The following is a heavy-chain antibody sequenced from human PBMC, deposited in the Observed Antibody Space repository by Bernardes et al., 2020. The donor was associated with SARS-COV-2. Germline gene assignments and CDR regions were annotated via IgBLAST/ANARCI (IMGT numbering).Heavy chain of an antibody. D-gene: IGHD1-20*01. Sequence: ASVKVSCKTSGYTFTSYDIYWVRQATGQGLEWMGWMNPNTGNTGNAQKFQGRVTMTRDTSISTAYMELSSLRSEDTAVYFCAKGIYHYNSEVKTGIDYWGQRTLVTLCS. J-gene: IGHJ4*02. V-gene: IGHV1-8*01. CDR1: GYTFTSYD. CDR3: AKGIYHYNSEVKTGIDY. CDR2: MNPNTGNT.